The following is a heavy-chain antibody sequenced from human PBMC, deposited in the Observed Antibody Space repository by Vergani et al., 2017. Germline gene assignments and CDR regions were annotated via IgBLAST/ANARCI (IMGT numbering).Heavy chain of an antibody. CDR1: GFNFQIYW. V-gene: IGHV3-7*01. CDR3: ARISGGSAPYLHY. CDR2: IKQDGSED. J-gene: IGHJ1*01. D-gene: IGHD2-15*01. Sequence: VQLVESGGDLVQPGGSLRLSCEASGFNFQIYWMGWVRQTAEKGLEWVANIKQDGSEDYYVDSVKGRFTITRDNAKTTLYLQMNSLRDEDRGVYYCARISGGSAPYLHYWGQGTLVTVAS.